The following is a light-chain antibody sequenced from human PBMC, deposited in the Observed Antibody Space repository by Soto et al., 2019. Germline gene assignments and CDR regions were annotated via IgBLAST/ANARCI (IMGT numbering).Light chain of an antibody. Sequence: EIVMTQSPATLSVSPGERATLSCRASQSVSSNLAWYQQKPGQAPRLLIYGASTRATGIPARFSGRGSGTEFTITISSLQSEDFAVYYCQQYNNWPYTFGQGTKLEIK. J-gene: IGKJ2*01. V-gene: IGKV3-15*01. CDR2: GAS. CDR1: QSVSSN. CDR3: QQYNNWPYT.